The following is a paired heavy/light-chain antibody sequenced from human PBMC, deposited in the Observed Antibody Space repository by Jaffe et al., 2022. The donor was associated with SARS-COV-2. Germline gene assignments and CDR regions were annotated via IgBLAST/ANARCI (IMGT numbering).Light chain of an antibody. CDR3: QQYCVNPVT. Sequence: DIVMTQSPDSLAVSLGERATINCKSSQSVIYSSNNKNCLAWYQQKPGQPPKLLIYWASTRESGVPDRFSGSGSGTDFTLTISSLQAEDVAVYSCQQYCVNPVTFGGGTKVEIK. CDR2: WAS. CDR1: QSVIYSSNNKNC. J-gene: IGKJ4*01. V-gene: IGKV4-1*01.
Heavy chain of an antibody. J-gene: IGHJ6*03. CDR1: GFTFDDYT. Sequence: EVQLVESGGVVVQPGGSLRLSCVASGFTFDDYTMHWVRQAPGKGLEWVSLITSDGGTTLYADSVKGRFAISRDNSKNSLYLQMNTLRTEDTALYYCARDFAPQKVHYMAVWGKGTTVTVSS. CDR3: ARDFAPQKVHYMAV. CDR2: ITSDGGTT. V-gene: IGHV3-43*01.